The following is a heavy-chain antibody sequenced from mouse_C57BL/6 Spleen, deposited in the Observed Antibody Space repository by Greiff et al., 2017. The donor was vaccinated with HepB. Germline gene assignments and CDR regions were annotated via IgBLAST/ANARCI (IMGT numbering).Heavy chain of an antibody. D-gene: IGHD1-1*01. J-gene: IGHJ1*03. V-gene: IGHV5-17*01. CDR1: GFTFSDYG. Sequence: EVQLMESGGGLVKPGGSLKLSCAASGFTFSDYGMHWVRQAPEKGLEWVAYISSGSSTIYYADTVKGRFTISRDNAKNTLFLQMTSLRSEDTAMYYCARGGTTVVASPYCYFDVWGTGTTVTVSS. CDR2: ISSGSSTI. CDR3: ARGGTTVVASPYCYFDV.